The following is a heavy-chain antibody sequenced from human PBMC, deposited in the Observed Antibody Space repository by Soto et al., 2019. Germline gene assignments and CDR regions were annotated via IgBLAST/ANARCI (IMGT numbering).Heavy chain of an antibody. CDR1: GFAFHEYT. CDR2: ISYDGSQK. CDR3: ARGVDINEPPYDV. Sequence: VQLVESGGGVVQPGRSLRLSCAASGFAFHEYTMHWVRRAPGKGLEWVAVISYDGSQKYDAESVRGRVFISRDDSKNTVYLEMNSLRPEDTAVYFCARGVDINEPPYDVWGQGTLVTVS. J-gene: IGHJ4*02. V-gene: IGHV3-30*04. D-gene: IGHD2-2*03.